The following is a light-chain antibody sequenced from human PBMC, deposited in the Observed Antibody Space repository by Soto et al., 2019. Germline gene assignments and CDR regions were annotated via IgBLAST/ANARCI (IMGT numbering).Light chain of an antibody. CDR3: RQYGTSPIT. V-gene: IGKV3-20*01. Sequence: EIVMTQSPATLSVSPRERATLSCRASQTISSYLTWYQQRPGQAPRLLISGASRRATGIPDRFSGSGSGTDFTLTISRLEPEDFALYYCRQYGTSPITFGQGTRLEIK. CDR2: GAS. CDR1: QTISSY. J-gene: IGKJ5*01.